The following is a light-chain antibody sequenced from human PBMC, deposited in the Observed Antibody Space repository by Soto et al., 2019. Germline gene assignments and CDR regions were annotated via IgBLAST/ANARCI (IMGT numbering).Light chain of an antibody. V-gene: IGKV1-39*01. CDR2: AAS. J-gene: IGKJ1*01. Sequence: DIQMTQSPSSLSASVGDRVTISCRASQSISDYLNWYQQKPGKAPNLLIYAASSLQSGVPLRFSGGGSGTDFTLTISSLQPEDFATYYCQQSYSTPRTFGQGTKVEIK. CDR3: QQSYSTPRT. CDR1: QSISDY.